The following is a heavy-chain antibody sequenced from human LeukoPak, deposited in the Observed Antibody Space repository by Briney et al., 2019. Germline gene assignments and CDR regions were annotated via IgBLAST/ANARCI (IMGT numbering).Heavy chain of an antibody. CDR3: ARVAISSGTGWFDP. CDR2: IYYSGST. Sequence: SETLSLTCTVSGGSISSYYWSWIRQPPGKGLEWIWYIYYSGSTNYNPSLKSRVTISVDTSKNQFSLKLSSVTAADTAVYYCARVAISSGTGWFDPWGQGTLVTVSS. V-gene: IGHV4-59*01. CDR1: GGSISSYY. J-gene: IGHJ5*02. D-gene: IGHD6-25*01.